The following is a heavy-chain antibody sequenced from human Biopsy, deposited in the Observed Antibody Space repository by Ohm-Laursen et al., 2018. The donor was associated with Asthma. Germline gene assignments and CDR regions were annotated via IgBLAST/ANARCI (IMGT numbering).Heavy chain of an antibody. CDR1: GAYIGSRDHH. CDR2: VFWSGTT. CDR3: ARVASYGDLYFGIDV. Sequence: SQTLSLTCTVGGAYIGSRDHHWSWIRQSPGTGLEWIGFVFWSGTTHYNRSLERRLSISIDTTRNGFSMTLRSVTAADTAVYFCARVASYGDLYFGIDVWGPGTTVSVS. D-gene: IGHD4-17*01. V-gene: IGHV4-30-4*01. J-gene: IGHJ6*02.